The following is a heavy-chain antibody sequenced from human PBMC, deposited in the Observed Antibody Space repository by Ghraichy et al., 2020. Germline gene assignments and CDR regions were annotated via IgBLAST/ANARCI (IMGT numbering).Heavy chain of an antibody. Sequence: ASVKVSRKASGYTFTSYGISWVRQAPGQGLEWMGWISAYNGNTNYAQKLQGRVTMTTDTSTSTAYMELRSLRSDDTAVYYCARDCSSTSCYETYDAFDIWGQGTMVTVSS. V-gene: IGHV1-18*04. J-gene: IGHJ3*02. CDR3: ARDCSSTSCYETYDAFDI. CDR1: GYTFTSYG. CDR2: ISAYNGNT. D-gene: IGHD2-2*01.